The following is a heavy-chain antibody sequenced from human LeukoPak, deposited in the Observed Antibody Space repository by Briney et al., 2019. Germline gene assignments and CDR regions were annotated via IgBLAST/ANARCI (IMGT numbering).Heavy chain of an antibody. CDR3: ARVLMAGDSAGISIFDY. CDR2: LNGYGSSA. V-gene: IGHV3-74*01. CDR1: GFTFSSYW. Sequence: PGGSLRLSCAASGFTFSSYWMHWVRQAPGKGLVWVFRLNGYGSSANYADSVQGRFTISRDNTQNTLYLQMNGLRAEDTAVYYCARVLMAGDSAGISIFDYWGQGALVTVSS. D-gene: IGHD3-10*01. J-gene: IGHJ4*02.